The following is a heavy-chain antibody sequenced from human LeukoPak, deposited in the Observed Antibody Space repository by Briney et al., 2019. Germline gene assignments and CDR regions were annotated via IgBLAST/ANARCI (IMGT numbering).Heavy chain of an antibody. CDR2: IYYSGST. Sequence: SETLSLTCTVSGDSITSGNYYWTWIRQPPGKGLEWIGYIYYSGSTNYNPSLKSRVTISVDTSKNQFSLKLSSVTAADTAVYYCARGVWVEYSSFPYYYMDVWGKGTTVTVSS. D-gene: IGHD6-6*01. CDR3: ARGVWVEYSSFPYYYMDV. J-gene: IGHJ6*03. CDR1: GDSITSGNYY. V-gene: IGHV4-61*01.